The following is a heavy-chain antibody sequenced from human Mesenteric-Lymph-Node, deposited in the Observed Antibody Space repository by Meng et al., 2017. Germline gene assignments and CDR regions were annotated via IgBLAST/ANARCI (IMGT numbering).Heavy chain of an antibody. D-gene: IGHD6-19*01. CDR2: MYWDDDK. CDR1: GLSFRTIRVG. J-gene: IGHJ4*02. V-gene: IGHV2-5*02. CDR3: AHRPVAGYFDY. Sequence: PLTESSPTRSRPAPTLKLTCTISGLSFRTIRVGVGWIRPSQRKALEWLALMYWDDDKRYSPSLKSRLTITKDTSKNQVVLTMTNMDPVDTATYYCAHRPVAGYFDYWGQGTLVTVSS.